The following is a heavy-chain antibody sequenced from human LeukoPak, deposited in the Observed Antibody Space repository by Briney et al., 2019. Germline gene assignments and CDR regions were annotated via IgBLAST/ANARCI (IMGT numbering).Heavy chain of an antibody. J-gene: IGHJ6*02. D-gene: IGHD5-12*01. CDR2: IYYSGST. V-gene: IGHV4-59*08. CDR3: ARWLPRMGYGMDV. Sequence: SETLSLTCTVSGGSISSYYWSWIRQPPGKGLGWIGYIYYSGSTNYNPSLNSRVTISVDTSKNQFSLKLSSVTAADTAVYYCARWLPRMGYGMDVWGQGTTVTVSS. CDR1: GGSISSYY.